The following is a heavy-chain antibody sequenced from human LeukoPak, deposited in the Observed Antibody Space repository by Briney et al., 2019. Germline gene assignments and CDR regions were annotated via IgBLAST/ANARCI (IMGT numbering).Heavy chain of an antibody. D-gene: IGHD1-1*01. Sequence: GGSLRLSCAASGFTLSGHWMSWVRQAPVKGLEWVANINQDGSAMYYVDSVKGRFTISRDNAKNSMYLQMNSLRAEDTAVYYCARWEIRATAHPLDYWGQGTLVTVSS. CDR2: INQDGSAM. V-gene: IGHV3-7*01. CDR1: GFTLSGHW. J-gene: IGHJ4*02. CDR3: ARWEIRATAHPLDY.